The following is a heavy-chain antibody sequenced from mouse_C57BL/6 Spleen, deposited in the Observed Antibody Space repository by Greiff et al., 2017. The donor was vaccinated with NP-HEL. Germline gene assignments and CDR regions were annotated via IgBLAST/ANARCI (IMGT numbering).Heavy chain of an antibody. V-gene: IGHV1-85*01. J-gene: IGHJ4*01. Sequence: QVQLKESGPELVKPGASVKLSCKASGYTFTSYDINWVKQRPGQGLEWIGWIYPRDGSTKYNERFKGKATLTVDPSSSTAYMELHSLTSEDSAVYFCASRQLRPYYYAMDYWGQGTSVTVSS. CDR1: GYTFTSYD. D-gene: IGHD3-2*02. CDR2: IYPRDGST. CDR3: ASRQLRPYYYAMDY.